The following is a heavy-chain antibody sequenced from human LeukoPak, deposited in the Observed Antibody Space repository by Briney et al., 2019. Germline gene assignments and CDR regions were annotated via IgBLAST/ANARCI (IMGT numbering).Heavy chain of an antibody. CDR1: GGSIGSYY. V-gene: IGHV4-59*01. Sequence: SETLSLTCTVSGGSIGSYYWNWIRQPPGKGLEWIGYIHYSGTSNHNPSLKSRVSISVDTSKNQFSLKMSSVTAADTAVYYCARKLAGIHFDQWGRGTLVTVSS. CDR2: IHYSGTS. J-gene: IGHJ4*02. CDR3: ARKLAGIHFDQ. D-gene: IGHD6-19*01.